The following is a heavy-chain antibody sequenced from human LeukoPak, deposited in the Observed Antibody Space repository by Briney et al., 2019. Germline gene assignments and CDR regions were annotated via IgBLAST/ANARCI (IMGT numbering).Heavy chain of an antibody. Sequence: PGRSLRLSCAASGFTFSSYGMHWVRQAPGKGLEWVAVISYDGSNKYYADSVKGRFTISRDNSKNTLYLQMNSLRAEDTAVYYCAKAMLYCSGGSCYDWFDPWGQGTLVTVSS. CDR2: ISYDGSNK. CDR1: GFTFSSYG. V-gene: IGHV3-30*18. CDR3: AKAMLYCSGGSCYDWFDP. D-gene: IGHD2-15*01. J-gene: IGHJ5*02.